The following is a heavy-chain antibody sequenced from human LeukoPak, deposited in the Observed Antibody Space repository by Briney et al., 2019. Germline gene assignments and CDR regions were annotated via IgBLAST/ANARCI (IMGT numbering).Heavy chain of an antibody. J-gene: IGHJ4*02. CDR3: ARGVLYYYDSSGYFFDY. V-gene: IGHV4-59*01. Sequence: SETLSLTCTVSGGSISSYYWSWIRQPPGKGLEWIGYIYYSGSTNYNSSLKSRVTISADTSKNQFSLKLSSVTAADTAVYYCARGVLYYYDSSGYFFDYWGRGTLVTVSS. CDR1: GGSISSYY. D-gene: IGHD3-22*01. CDR2: IYYSGST.